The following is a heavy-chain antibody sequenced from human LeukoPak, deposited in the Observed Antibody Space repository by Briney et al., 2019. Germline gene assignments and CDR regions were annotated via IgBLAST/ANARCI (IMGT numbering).Heavy chain of an antibody. D-gene: IGHD3-10*01. CDR3: AKDRHGSGSFRN. CDR2: VSGSGGSP. J-gene: IGHJ4*02. V-gene: IGHV3-23*01. Sequence: GLVQPRGSLRLSCAASGFTFSSYAMSWVRQGRGKGLGWVSAVSGSGGSPYYTDSVQGRYTISRDNSKNPLYLQMNSLRTEDTAVYYCAKDRHGSGSFRNWGQGTLVTVSS. CDR1: GFTFSSYA.